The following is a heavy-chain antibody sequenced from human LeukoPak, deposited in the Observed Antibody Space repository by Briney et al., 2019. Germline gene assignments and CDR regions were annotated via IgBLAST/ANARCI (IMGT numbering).Heavy chain of an antibody. V-gene: IGHV3-53*01. CDR2: THSSGGT. D-gene: IGHD4-17*01. J-gene: IGHJ5*02. CDR1: GFTVSHNY. Sequence: GGSLRLSCAASGFTVSHNYMSWVRQAPGKGLEWASATHSSGGTYYADSVKGRFTISRDTPKNTLYLQINSLSVEDTAVYYCIVFGDSNHWGQGTLVTVSS. CDR3: IVFGDSNH.